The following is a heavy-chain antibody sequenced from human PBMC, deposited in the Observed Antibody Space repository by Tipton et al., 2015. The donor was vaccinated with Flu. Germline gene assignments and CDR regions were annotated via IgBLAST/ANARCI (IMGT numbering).Heavy chain of an antibody. CDR1: GYSISSGYY. CDR3: AREGPYSSAWYGLDAFDI. D-gene: IGHD6-19*01. J-gene: IGHJ3*02. Sequence: LRLSCAVSGYSISSGYYWGWIRQPPGKGLEWIGSIYHSGSTYYNPSLKSRVTISVDTSKNHFSLKLSSVTAADTAVYYCAREGPYSSAWYGLDAFDIWGQGTMVTVSS. CDR2: IYHSGST. V-gene: IGHV4-38-2*02.